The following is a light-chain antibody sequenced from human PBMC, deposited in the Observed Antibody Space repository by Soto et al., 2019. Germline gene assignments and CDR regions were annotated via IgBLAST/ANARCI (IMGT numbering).Light chain of an antibody. CDR3: CSYAGSSTSYV. V-gene: IGLV2-23*02. CDR2: EVS. Sequence: QSVLTQPASVSGSPGQSITISCTGTSSDVGSYNLVSWYQQLPGKAPKLMIYEVSKRPSGVSNRFSGSKSGNTASLTISGLQAEDEADYYCCSYAGSSTSYVFGTGTKVTVL. J-gene: IGLJ1*01. CDR1: SSDVGSYNL.